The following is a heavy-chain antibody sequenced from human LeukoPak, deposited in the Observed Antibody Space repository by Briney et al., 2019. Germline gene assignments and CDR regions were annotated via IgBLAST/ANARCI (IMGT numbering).Heavy chain of an antibody. Sequence: GGSLRLSCAASGFTVSSNYMSWVRQAPGKGLEWVSVIYSGGSTYYADSVKGRFTISRDNSKNTLYLQMNSLRAEDTAVYYCARSAFNSHDAFDIWGQGTMVTVSS. CDR2: IYSGGST. CDR3: ARSAFNSHDAFDI. J-gene: IGHJ3*02. D-gene: IGHD2-21*01. CDR1: GFTVSSNY. V-gene: IGHV3-66*01.